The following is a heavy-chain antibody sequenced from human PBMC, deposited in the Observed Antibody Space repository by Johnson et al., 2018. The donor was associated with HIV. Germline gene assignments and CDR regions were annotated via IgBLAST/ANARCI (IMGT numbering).Heavy chain of an antibody. V-gene: IGHV3-30*02. CDR3: AKDFTDGAFDI. CDR1: GFTFSSYG. D-gene: IGHD5-24*01. CDR2: IRFDGNNK. Sequence: QVQLVESGGGVVQPGGSLRLSCAASGFTFSSYGMHWVRQAPGKGLEWVTFIRFDGNNKYYVDSVEGRFTISRDNSKNTLHLQMNSLRVEDTAVYYCAKDFTDGAFDIWGRGTMVTVSS. J-gene: IGHJ3*02.